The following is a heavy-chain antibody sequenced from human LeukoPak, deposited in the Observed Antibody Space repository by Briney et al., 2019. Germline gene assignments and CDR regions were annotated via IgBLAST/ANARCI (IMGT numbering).Heavy chain of an antibody. D-gene: IGHD2-15*01. CDR1: GGFSSFYY. Sequence: PSETLSLTCTVSGGFSSFYYWTWIRQPPGKGLEWIGNIHTSGSTDYSPSLKSRVTMSIDTSKNQFSLRLRSVTAADTAVYYCARPGQSSWWVYFNYWGQGTLVTVSS. V-gene: IGHV4-4*09. CDR2: IHTSGST. CDR3: ARPGQSSWWVYFNY. J-gene: IGHJ4*02.